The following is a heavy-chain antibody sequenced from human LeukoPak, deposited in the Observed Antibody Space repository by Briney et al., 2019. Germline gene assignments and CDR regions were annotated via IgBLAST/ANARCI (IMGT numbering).Heavy chain of an antibody. D-gene: IGHD3-3*01. Sequence: GGSLRLSCAASGFTFSSYWMSWVRQAPGKGLEWVANIKQDGSEKYYVDSVKGRFTISRDNAKNSLYLQMNSLRAEDTAVYYCARDLTISVGPSWFDPWGQGTLVTVS. CDR1: GFTFSSYW. J-gene: IGHJ5*02. CDR2: IKQDGSEK. V-gene: IGHV3-7*01. CDR3: ARDLTISVGPSWFDP.